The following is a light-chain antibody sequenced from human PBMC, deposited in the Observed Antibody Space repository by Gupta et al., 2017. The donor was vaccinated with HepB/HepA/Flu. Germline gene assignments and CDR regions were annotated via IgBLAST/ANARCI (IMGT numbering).Light chain of an antibody. CDR2: EVT. J-gene: IGLJ2*01. Sequence: QSALTPPASASGSPGQSITISCTGTNNDVGSYNLVSWYQQHPGELPILIIYEVTKRPSGVANRFAGTKAGTTASPTIAGLQAEDDADYYYSSYGGSGPVVFGGGTKLTVL. V-gene: IGLV2-23*02. CDR3: SSYGGSGPVV. CDR1: NNDVGSYNL.